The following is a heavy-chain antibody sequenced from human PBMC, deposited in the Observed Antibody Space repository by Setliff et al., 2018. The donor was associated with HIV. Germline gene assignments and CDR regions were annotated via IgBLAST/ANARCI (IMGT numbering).Heavy chain of an antibody. V-gene: IGHV4-39*07. CDR3: AREVGHRSGYYRGSFDY. Sequence: SETLSLTCIVSGGSISSGTYYWGWIRQPPGKGLEYIGSASYSDNTYYKPSLKNRVTISVDTSKNQFSLKLTSVTAADTAVYYCAREVGHRSGYYRGSFDYWGQGTLVTVSS. D-gene: IGHD6-19*01. CDR1: GGSISSGTYY. J-gene: IGHJ4*02. CDR2: ASYSDNT.